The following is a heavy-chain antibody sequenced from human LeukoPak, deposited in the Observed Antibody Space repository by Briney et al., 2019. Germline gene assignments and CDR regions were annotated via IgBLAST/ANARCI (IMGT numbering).Heavy chain of an antibody. CDR2: ISGSGDTT. D-gene: IGHD6-19*01. CDR3: ARESFRALAGYLDY. J-gene: IGHJ4*02. Sequence: PGGSPRLSCAASGFTFSHHAMTWVRQAPGKGLEWVSGISGSGDTTYYADSEKGRFTISRDNSRNTVYLQMNSLRAEDTAVYFCARESFRALAGYLDYWGQGSLVTVSS. V-gene: IGHV3-23*01. CDR1: GFTFSHHA.